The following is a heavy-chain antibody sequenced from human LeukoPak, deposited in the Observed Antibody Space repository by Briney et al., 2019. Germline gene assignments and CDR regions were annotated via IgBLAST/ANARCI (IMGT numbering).Heavy chain of an antibody. CDR3: AAPGYKYGYVLDH. Sequence: ASVKVSCKASGYTFTGYYMHWVQQAPGQGPEWMGWISPNNGDTRYSQKFQGRVTMTTDTSISTAYMELSGLTSDDTAVYYCAAPGYKYGYVLDHWGQGTLVTVSS. V-gene: IGHV1-2*02. D-gene: IGHD5-18*01. CDR2: ISPNNGDT. J-gene: IGHJ4*02. CDR1: GYTFTGYY.